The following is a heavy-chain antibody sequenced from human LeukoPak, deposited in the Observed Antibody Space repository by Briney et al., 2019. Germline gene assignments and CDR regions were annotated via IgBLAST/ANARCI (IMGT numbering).Heavy chain of an antibody. Sequence: GGSLRLSCTASGFTFDSYAMSWVRQAPGKGLEWVSGVSGSDGSTYYADSVKGRFTISRDNSKSTVYLQMNSLRAEDTAVYYCAKSYCSSSRCAWDYWGQGTLVSVSS. D-gene: IGHD2-2*01. V-gene: IGHV3-23*01. CDR3: AKSYCSSSRCAWDY. CDR2: VSGSDGST. J-gene: IGHJ4*02. CDR1: GFTFDSYA.